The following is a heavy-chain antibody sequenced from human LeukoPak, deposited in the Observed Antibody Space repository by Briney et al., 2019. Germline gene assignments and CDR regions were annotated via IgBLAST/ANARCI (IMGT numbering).Heavy chain of an antibody. J-gene: IGHJ4*02. D-gene: IGHD5-12*01. CDR3: ARSGRGTYYYFDL. V-gene: IGHV1-18*01. CDR2: ISGYNGNT. CDR1: TYTFTRYG. Sequence: ASVKVSCKASTYTFTRYGISWVRQAPGQGLEWMGWISGYNGNTNYAQKFLGRVSMTADTATSTAYMELRSLTSDDTAMYYCARSGRGTYYYFDLWGQGTLVPVSS.